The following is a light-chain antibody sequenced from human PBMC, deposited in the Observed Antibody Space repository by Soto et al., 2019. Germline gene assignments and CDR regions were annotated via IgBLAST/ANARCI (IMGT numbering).Light chain of an antibody. CDR2: ATS. CDR1: QGVGGD. J-gene: IGKJ1*01. V-gene: IGKV1-17*01. Sequence: DIQMTQSLSSLSASVGDRVTITCRASQGVGGDAGWYQQKPGKPPKRLLYATSTLQSGIPSRFSGGGFGTEFTLTISSLQPEDFATYYCVQHNSYPRTFGQGTRVEMK. CDR3: VQHNSYPRT.